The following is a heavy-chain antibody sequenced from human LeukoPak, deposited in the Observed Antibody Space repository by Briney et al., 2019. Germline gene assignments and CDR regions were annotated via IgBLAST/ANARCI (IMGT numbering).Heavy chain of an antibody. CDR1: GFTFSSYA. Sequence: PGGSLRLSCAASGFTFSSYAMHWVRQAPGKGLEWVAVISYDGSNKYYADSVKGRFTISRDNSKNTLYLQMNSLRAEDTAVYYCARDSDTPIYSSGWYEGNDAFDIWGQGTMVTVSS. CDR2: ISYDGSNK. J-gene: IGHJ3*02. V-gene: IGHV3-30-3*01. D-gene: IGHD6-19*01. CDR3: ARDSDTPIYSSGWYEGNDAFDI.